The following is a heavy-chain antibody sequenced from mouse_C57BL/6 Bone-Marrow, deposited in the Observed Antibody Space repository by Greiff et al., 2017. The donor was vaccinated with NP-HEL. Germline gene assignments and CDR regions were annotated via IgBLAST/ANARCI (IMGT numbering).Heavy chain of an antibody. CDR3: ARSPWGYGSSYEGFAY. V-gene: IGHV1-82*01. Sequence: VQLQQSGPELVKPGASVKISCKASGYAFSSSWMNWVKQRPGKGLEWIGRIYPGDGDTNYNGKFKGKAKLTADKSSSTAYMQLSSLTSEDSAVYFCARSPWGYGSSYEGFAYWGQGTLVTVSA. D-gene: IGHD1-1*01. CDR1: GYAFSSSW. J-gene: IGHJ3*01. CDR2: IYPGDGDT.